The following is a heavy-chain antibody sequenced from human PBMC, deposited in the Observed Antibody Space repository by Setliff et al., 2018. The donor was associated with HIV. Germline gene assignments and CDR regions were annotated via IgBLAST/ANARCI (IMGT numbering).Heavy chain of an antibody. D-gene: IGHD6-13*01. V-gene: IGHV3-48*03. Sequence: GSLRLSCAASGFIFSSYEMNWVRQAPGKGLEWVSYISSSGSPIHYADSVRGRFTISRDNAKKSLYLQMNSLRAEDTAVYYCARGGSNSWSPFDYWGQGTLVTVSS. CDR1: GFIFSSYE. CDR3: ARGGSNSWSPFDY. J-gene: IGHJ4*02. CDR2: ISSSGSPI.